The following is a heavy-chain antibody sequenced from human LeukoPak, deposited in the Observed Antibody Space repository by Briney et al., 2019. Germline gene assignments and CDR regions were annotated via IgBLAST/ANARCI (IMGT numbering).Heavy chain of an antibody. CDR3: AKYISGYFDY. V-gene: IGHV3-11*04. D-gene: IGHD2-15*01. CDR2: ISSGVTTI. Sequence: GGSLRLSCAASGFTFSDEYMSWIRQAPGKGLEWISYISSGVTTISYADSVKGRFTISRDNAKHTLTLQMNSLRVEDTAVYYCAKYISGYFDYWGQGTLVTVSS. CDR1: GFTFSDEY. J-gene: IGHJ4*02.